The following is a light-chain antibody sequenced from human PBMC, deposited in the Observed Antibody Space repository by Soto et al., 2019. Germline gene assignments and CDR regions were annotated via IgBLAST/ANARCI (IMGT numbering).Light chain of an antibody. CDR1: ESVSRN. CDR3: QQYGSSRT. J-gene: IGKJ1*01. V-gene: IGKV3-20*01. Sequence: TQSPATLSVSPGERATLSCRASESVSRNLAWYQQKPGQAPRLLIYGASSRATGIPGRFSGSGSGTDFTLTISRLGPEDFAVYYCQQYGSSRTFGQGTKVDI. CDR2: GAS.